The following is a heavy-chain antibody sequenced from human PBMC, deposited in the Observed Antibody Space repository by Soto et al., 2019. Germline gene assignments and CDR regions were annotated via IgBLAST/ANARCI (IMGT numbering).Heavy chain of an antibody. J-gene: IGHJ3*01. V-gene: IGHV4-59*01. CDR2: IYYSGST. CDR3: ARRYGSAFDF. D-gene: IGHD3-10*01. Sequence: TSETLSHTYTFSGGSISSYYWSWIRQPPGKGLEWIGCIYYSGSTNYNPSLKSRVTISVDTSKNQFSLKLSSVTAADTAVYYCARRYGSAFDFWGQGTMVT. CDR1: GGSISSYY.